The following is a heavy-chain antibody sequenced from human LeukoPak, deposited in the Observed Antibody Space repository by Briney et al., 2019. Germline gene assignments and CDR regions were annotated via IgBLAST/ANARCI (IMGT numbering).Heavy chain of an antibody. J-gene: IGHJ4*02. CDR1: GYTFTGYY. Sequence: ASVKVSCKASGYTFTGYYMHWVRQALGQGLEWMGWINPNSGGTNYAQKFQGRVTMTRDTSISTAYMELSRLRSDDTAVYYCARVVGATFPYFDYWGQGTLVTVSS. CDR3: ARVVGATFPYFDY. CDR2: INPNSGGT. D-gene: IGHD1-26*01. V-gene: IGHV1-2*02.